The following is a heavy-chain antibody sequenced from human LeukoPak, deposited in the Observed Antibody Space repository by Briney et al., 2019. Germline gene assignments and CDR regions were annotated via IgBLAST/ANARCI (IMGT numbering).Heavy chain of an antibody. J-gene: IGHJ4*02. D-gene: IGHD2-2*01. Sequence: GGSLRLSCAASGFTFSTYAMSWVRQAPGKGLEWVSANSGSGGSTYYADSVKGRFTISRDNSKNTLYLQMNSLRAEDTAVYYCAKGRDPHCSSTSCPYYFDYWGQGTLVTVSS. CDR1: GFTFSTYA. CDR3: AKGRDPHCSSTSCPYYFDY. CDR2: NSGSGGST. V-gene: IGHV3-23*01.